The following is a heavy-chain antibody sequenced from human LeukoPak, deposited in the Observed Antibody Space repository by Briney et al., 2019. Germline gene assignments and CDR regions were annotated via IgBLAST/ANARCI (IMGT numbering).Heavy chain of an antibody. CDR1: GFTFSTYG. J-gene: IGHJ6*02. Sequence: GGSLRLSCAASGFTFSTYGMHWVRQAPGKGLEWVAVMSHDGSIEKYAGSVKGRFTISRDNSKKTLFLQMNSLRSDDAAVYYCARAKIIQSITHMDVWGQGTTVTVSS. CDR3: ARAKIIQSITHMDV. D-gene: IGHD5-18*01. V-gene: IGHV3-30*03. CDR2: MSHDGSIE.